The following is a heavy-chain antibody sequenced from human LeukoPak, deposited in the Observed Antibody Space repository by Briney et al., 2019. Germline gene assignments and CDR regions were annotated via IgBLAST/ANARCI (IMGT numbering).Heavy chain of an antibody. Sequence: SQTLSLTCAISGDSVSSNSVIWNWIRQSPSRGLEWLGRTYYRSTWYNDYAVSVRGRITVNPDTSKNQFSLHLNSVTPEDTAVYYCARRLTQYDCFDPWGQGILVTVSS. J-gene: IGHJ5*02. CDR3: ARRLTQYDCFDP. D-gene: IGHD2-2*01. CDR2: TYYRSTWYN. V-gene: IGHV6-1*01. CDR1: GDSVSSNSVI.